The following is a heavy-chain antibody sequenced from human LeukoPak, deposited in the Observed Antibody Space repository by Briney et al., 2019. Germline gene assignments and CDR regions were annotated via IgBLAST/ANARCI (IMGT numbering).Heavy chain of an antibody. Sequence: PSETLSLTCAVYGGSFSGYYWSWIRQPPGKGLEWIGEINDSGSTNYNPTLKSRVTISVDTSKNKFSLKLSSMTAADTAVYYCAKRQVTMVRGVIITHAFDIWGQGTMVTVSS. D-gene: IGHD3-10*01. V-gene: IGHV4-34*01. CDR3: AKRQVTMVRGVIITHAFDI. J-gene: IGHJ3*02. CDR1: GGSFSGYY. CDR2: INDSGST.